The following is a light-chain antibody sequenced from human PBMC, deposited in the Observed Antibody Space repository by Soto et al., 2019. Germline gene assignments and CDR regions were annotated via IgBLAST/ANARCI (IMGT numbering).Light chain of an antibody. CDR1: TGAVTSGHY. V-gene: IGLV7-46*01. J-gene: IGLJ2*01. CDR3: LLSYSAGRV. Sequence: QAVVTQEPSLTVSPGGTVTLTCGSSTGAVTSGHYPYWFQQKPGQAPRTLIYDTTNKHSWTPARFSGSLLGGKAALTLSGAQPDDEADYYCLLSYSAGRVFGGGTQLTVL. CDR2: DTT.